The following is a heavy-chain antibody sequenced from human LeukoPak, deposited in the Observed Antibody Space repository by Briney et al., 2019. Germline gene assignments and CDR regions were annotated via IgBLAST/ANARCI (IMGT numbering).Heavy chain of an antibody. J-gene: IGHJ4*02. CDR1: GFTFSSYW. CDR2: IKQDGSEK. Sequence: GGSLRLSCAASGFTFSSYWMSWVRQAPGKGLEWVANIKQDGSEKYYVDSVKGRFTISRDNAKNSLYLQMNSLRAEDTAVYYCARGLAYCGGDCYSCFDYWGQGTLVTVSS. D-gene: IGHD2-21*02. CDR3: ARGLAYCGGDCYSCFDY. V-gene: IGHV3-7*01.